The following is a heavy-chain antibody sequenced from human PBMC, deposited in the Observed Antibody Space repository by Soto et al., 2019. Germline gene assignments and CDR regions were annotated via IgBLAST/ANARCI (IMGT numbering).Heavy chain of an antibody. CDR3: ATRSDPLVVGAFDI. V-gene: IGHV3-11*01. CDR2: ISSSGSTT. CDR1: GFTFSDYY. J-gene: IGHJ3*02. D-gene: IGHD2-15*01. Sequence: PGGSLRLASAASGFTFSDYYMSWIRQAPGKGLEWVSYISSSGSTTYYADSVKGRFTISRDNAKNSLYLQMNSLRAEDTAVYYCATRSDPLVVGAFDIWGQGTMVTVSS.